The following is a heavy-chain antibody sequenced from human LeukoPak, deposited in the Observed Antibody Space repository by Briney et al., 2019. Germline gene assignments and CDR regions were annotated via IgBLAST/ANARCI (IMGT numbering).Heavy chain of an antibody. J-gene: IGHJ4*02. V-gene: IGHV3-7*01. CDR2: IKQDGSEK. D-gene: IGHD1-1*01. CDR1: GFTSSTYG. CDR3: ARDLFGRTEVDNWEPLGY. Sequence: PGGTLRLSCAASGFTSSTYGMSWVRQAPGKGLEWVANIKQDGSEKYYVDSVKGRFTISRDNAKNSLYLQMNSLRAEDTAVYYCARDLFGRTEVDNWEPLGYWGQGTLVTVSS.